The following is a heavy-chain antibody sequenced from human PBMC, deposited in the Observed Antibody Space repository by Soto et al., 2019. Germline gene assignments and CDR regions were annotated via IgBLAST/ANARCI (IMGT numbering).Heavy chain of an antibody. CDR1: GGSISSYY. CDR2: IYYSGST. J-gene: IGHJ4*02. V-gene: IGHV4-59*08. CDR3: ARHHDS. Sequence: SETLSLTCTVSGGSISSYYWSWIRQPPGKGLEWIGYIYYSGSTNYNPSLKIRVTISVDTSKNQFSLKLNSMTAADTAVYYCARHHDSWGQGTLVTVSS.